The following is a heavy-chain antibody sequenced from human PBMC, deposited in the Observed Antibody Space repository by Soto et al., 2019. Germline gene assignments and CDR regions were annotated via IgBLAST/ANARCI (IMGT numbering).Heavy chain of an antibody. Sequence: PGGSLRLSCAASGFTFSSYAMHWVRQAPGKGLEWVAVISYDGSNKYYADSVKGRFTISRDNSKNTLYLQMNSLRAEDTAVYYCARASKVFGEKAFDIWGQGTMVTVSS. J-gene: IGHJ3*02. D-gene: IGHD3-10*02. V-gene: IGHV3-30-3*01. CDR2: ISYDGSNK. CDR3: ARASKVFGEKAFDI. CDR1: GFTFSSYA.